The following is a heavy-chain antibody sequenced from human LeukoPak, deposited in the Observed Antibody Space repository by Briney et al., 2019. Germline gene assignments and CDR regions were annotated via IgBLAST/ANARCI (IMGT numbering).Heavy chain of an antibody. J-gene: IGHJ5*02. D-gene: IGHD2-2*01. CDR3: AKDSQYCSSTSCANWSDP. V-gene: IGHV3-23*01. CDR2: ISGSGGGT. CDR1: GFTFSSYA. Sequence: GGSLRLSCAASGFTFSSYAMSWVRQAPGKGLEWVSDISGSGGGTYYADSVKGRFTISRDNSRNTLYLQMNSLRAEDTAVYYCAKDSQYCSSTSCANWSDPWGQGTLVTVSS.